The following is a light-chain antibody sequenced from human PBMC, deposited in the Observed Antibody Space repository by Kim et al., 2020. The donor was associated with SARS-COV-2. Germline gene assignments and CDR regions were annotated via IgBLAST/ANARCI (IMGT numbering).Light chain of an antibody. CDR2: HAS. CDR3: HHLGT. J-gene: IGKJ3*01. V-gene: IGKV1-5*01. Sequence: DFHMTQSPPTVSASVGDRVTITCRASQSISGWLAWYQQKPGTAPKLLIYHASSLQSGVPSRFSGSASGTEFTLTISSLQPDHLATHYCHHLGTFGLGTKVDIK. CDR1: QSISGW.